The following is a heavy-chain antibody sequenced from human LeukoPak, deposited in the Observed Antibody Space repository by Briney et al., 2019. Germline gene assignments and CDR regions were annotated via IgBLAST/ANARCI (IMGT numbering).Heavy chain of an antibody. D-gene: IGHD3-22*01. Sequence: ESGPTLVNPTQTLTLTCTFSGFSLSTSGMCVSWIRQPPGKALEWLARIDWDDDKCYSTSLKTRLTISKDTSKNQVVLTMTNMDPVDTATYYCARIRMEYYYDSSGYQDLYYFDYWGQGTLVTVSS. J-gene: IGHJ4*02. CDR3: ARIRMEYYYDSSGYQDLYYFDY. CDR2: IDWDDDK. V-gene: IGHV2-70*11. CDR1: GFSLSTSGMC.